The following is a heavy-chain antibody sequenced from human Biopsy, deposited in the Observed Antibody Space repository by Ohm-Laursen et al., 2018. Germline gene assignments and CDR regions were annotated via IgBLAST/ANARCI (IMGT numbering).Heavy chain of an antibody. D-gene: IGHD5-24*01. Sequence: SETLSLTCTVSGGPIDSYYWSWIRQPPGKALEGIGYIYFTGRTSYNPSLKSRVTMSVNMSKKQFPLRLSSVTAADTAVYYCASAGYNPDWNFDLWGRGTRVTVSS. CDR3: ASAGYNPDWNFDL. CDR1: GGPIDSYY. V-gene: IGHV4-59*12. J-gene: IGHJ2*01. CDR2: IYFTGRT.